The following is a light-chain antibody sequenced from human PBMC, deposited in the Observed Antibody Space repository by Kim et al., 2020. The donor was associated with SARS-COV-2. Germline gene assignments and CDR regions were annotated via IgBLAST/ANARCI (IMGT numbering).Light chain of an antibody. V-gene: IGKV1-5*01. CDR3: HQYNRRYT. J-gene: IGKJ2*01. Sequence: DIQLTQSPSTLSASVGDRVTITCRASESISRWLAWYQQKPGKAPKLLIHDASSLESGVPSRFSGSGSGTEFTLTINSLQPDDFATYFCHQYNRRYTFGQGTKLEI. CDR2: DAS. CDR1: ESISRW.